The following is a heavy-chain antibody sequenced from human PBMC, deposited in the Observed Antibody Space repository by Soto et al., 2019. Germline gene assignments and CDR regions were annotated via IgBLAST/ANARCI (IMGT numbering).Heavy chain of an antibody. CDR2: INHSGST. V-gene: IGHV4-34*01. CDR3: ARDQITGLFDY. Sequence: SETLSLTCAVYGGSFSGYYWTWIRQPPGTGLEWIGEINHSGSTNYNPSLKSRVTISVDTSKNQFSLKLTSVTAADTAVYYCARDQITGLFDYWGQGTLGTVS. J-gene: IGHJ4*02. D-gene: IGHD1-1*01. CDR1: GGSFSGYY.